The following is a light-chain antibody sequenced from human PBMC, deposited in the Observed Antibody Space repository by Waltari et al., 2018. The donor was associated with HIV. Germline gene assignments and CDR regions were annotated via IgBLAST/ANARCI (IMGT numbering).Light chain of an antibody. J-gene: IGLJ2*01. Sequence: QSALTQPASVSGSPGQSITISCPGTTSDVGGYNSVSCYQQHPAKAPKLVILEVSSRPSGVSNRFSGSKSGNTASLTISGLQAEDEAYYYCSSYTSSDTVVFGGGTKVTVL. CDR1: TSDVGGYNS. CDR3: SSYTSSDTVV. V-gene: IGLV2-14*03. CDR2: EVS.